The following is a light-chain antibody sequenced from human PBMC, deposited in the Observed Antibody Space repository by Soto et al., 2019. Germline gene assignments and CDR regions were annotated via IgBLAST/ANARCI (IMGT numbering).Light chain of an antibody. CDR2: DAS. Sequence: DNQMTQSPSTLSASVGDRVTITCRASQSIRSFLAWYQQKPGKAPKLLISDASNLGSGVPSRFSGSGSGTEFTLTISSLQPDDFATYYCQQYDSYSLTFGGGTKVEIK. J-gene: IGKJ4*01. CDR1: QSIRSF. V-gene: IGKV1-5*01. CDR3: QQYDSYSLT.